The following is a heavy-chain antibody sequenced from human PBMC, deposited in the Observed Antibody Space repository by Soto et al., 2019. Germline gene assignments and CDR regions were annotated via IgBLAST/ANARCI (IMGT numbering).Heavy chain of an antibody. V-gene: IGHV1-69*01. CDR3: ARGAVFGVVIGYYYYGMGV. Sequence: QVQLVQSGAEVKKPGSSVKVSCKASGGTFSSYAISWVRQAPGQGLEWMGGIIPIFGTANYAQKFQGRVTITADESTSTAYMELSSLRSEDTAVYYCARGAVFGVVIGYYYYGMGVWGQGTTVTVSS. CDR1: GGTFSSYA. D-gene: IGHD3-3*01. J-gene: IGHJ6*02. CDR2: IIPIFGTA.